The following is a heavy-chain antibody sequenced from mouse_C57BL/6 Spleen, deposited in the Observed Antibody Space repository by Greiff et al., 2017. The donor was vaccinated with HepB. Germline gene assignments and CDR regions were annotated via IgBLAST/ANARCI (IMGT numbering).Heavy chain of an antibody. CDR3: ARSVTVYAMDY. V-gene: IGHV1-52*01. CDR2: IDPSDSET. Sequence: QVQLKQPGAELVRPGSSVKLSCKASGYTFTSYWMHWVKQRPIQGLEWIGNIDPSDSETHYNQKFKDKATLTVDKSSSTAYMQLSSLTSEDSAVYYCARSVTVYAMDYWGQGTSVTVSS. D-gene: IGHD2-1*01. J-gene: IGHJ4*01. CDR1: GYTFTSYW.